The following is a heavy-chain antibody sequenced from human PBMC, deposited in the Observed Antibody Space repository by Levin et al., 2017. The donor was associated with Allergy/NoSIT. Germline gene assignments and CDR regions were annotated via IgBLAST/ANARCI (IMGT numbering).Heavy chain of an antibody. V-gene: IGHV3-23*01. Sequence: PGGSLRLSCAASGFTFSNYAMSWVRQAPGKGLEYVSGFRDSRSTYYADSVNGRLTVSRDNSNNVSYLQVNSLRAEDTALYYCARVARPAGVYDSSDSIDVWGPGTMVTVSS. CDR2: FRDSRST. CDR1: GFTFSNYA. CDR3: ARVARPAGVYDSSDSIDV. J-gene: IGHJ3*01. D-gene: IGHD3-22*01.